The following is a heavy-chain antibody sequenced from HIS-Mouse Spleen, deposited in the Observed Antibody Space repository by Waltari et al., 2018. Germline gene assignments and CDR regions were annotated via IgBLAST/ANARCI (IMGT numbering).Heavy chain of an antibody. V-gene: IGHV4-39*07. J-gene: IGHJ4*02. CDR3: ARDPRWNDGIDY. Sequence: QLQLQESGPGLVKPSETLSLTCTVSGGSISSSSYYWGWIRQPPGKGLGWIGSIYYSASPYYNPSLNIRVTISVDTSKNQFSLKLSSVTAADTAVYYCARDPRWNDGIDYWGQGTLVTVSS. D-gene: IGHD1-1*01. CDR2: IYYSASP. CDR1: GGSISSSSYY.